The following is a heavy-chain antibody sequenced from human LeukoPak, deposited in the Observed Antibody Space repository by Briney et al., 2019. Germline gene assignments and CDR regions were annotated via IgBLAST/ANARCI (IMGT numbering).Heavy chain of an antibody. CDR3: ARDLGIAVAGTGWFDP. V-gene: IGHV1-2*02. Sequence: ASVKVSCKASGYTFTGYYMHWVRQAPGQGLEWMGWINPNSGGTNYAQKFQGRVTVTRDTSISTAYMELSRLRSDDTAVYYCARDLGIAVAGTGWFDPWGQGTLVTVSS. J-gene: IGHJ5*02. D-gene: IGHD6-19*01. CDR1: GYTFTGYY. CDR2: INPNSGGT.